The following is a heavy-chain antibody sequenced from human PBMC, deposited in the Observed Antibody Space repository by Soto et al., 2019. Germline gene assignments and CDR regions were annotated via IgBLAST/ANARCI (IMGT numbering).Heavy chain of an antibody. J-gene: IGHJ6*03. CDR3: AGIGYCSVFCCYAFHHYYLLAV. Sequence: ASVKVSCKASGFTFTSSAVQWVRQARGQRLEWIGWIVVGSGNTNYAQKFQERVTITRDMSTSTAYMELSSLRSEDTAVYYCAGIGYCSVFCCYAFHHYYLLAVWSKGTTVTVSS. CDR1: GFTFTSSA. V-gene: IGHV1-58*01. D-gene: IGHD2-2*03. CDR2: IVVGSGNT.